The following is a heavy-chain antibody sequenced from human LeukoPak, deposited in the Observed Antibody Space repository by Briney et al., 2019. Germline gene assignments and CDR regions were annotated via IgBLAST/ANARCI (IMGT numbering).Heavy chain of an antibody. Sequence: SVKVSCKASGGTFSSYAISWVRQAPGQGLEWMGGIIPIFGTANYAQKFQGRGTITTDESTSTAYMELSSLRSEDTAVYYCARPKSSGWYGFDYWGQGTLVTVSS. CDR2: IIPIFGTA. V-gene: IGHV1-69*05. CDR3: ARPKSSGWYGFDY. CDR1: GGTFSSYA. D-gene: IGHD6-19*01. J-gene: IGHJ4*02.